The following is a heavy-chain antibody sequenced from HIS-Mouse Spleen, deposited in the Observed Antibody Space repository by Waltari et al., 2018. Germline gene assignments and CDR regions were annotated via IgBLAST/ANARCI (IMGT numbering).Heavy chain of an antibody. CDR2: ILGSGGST. J-gene: IGHJ1*01. Sequence: EVQLLESGGGLVQPGGSLRLSCAASGFTFSSYAMIWVRQAPGKGLGWVSAILGSGGSTYYADSVKGRFTISRDNSKNTLYMQMNNLRAEDTAVYYCANWVSSSWYGAEYFQHWGQGTLVTVSS. CDR3: ANWVSSSWYGAEYFQH. V-gene: IGHV3-23*01. D-gene: IGHD6-13*01. CDR1: GFTFSSYA.